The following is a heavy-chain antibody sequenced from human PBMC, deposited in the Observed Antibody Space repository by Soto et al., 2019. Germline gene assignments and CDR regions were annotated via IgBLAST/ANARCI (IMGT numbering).Heavy chain of an antibody. CDR1: GCSISDKC. V-gene: IGHV4-4*07. Sequence: SETLSLTCIGSGCSISDKCLNWVRQAPGKGLEWIGPILANGHTGYNPPLMSRVTLSSDEPNNQPPLLLTSITAADTAAFYCVASLAASGLNWHDPWGRGTLVTVSS. J-gene: IGHJ5*02. CDR2: ILANGHT. CDR3: VASLAASGLNWHDP. D-gene: IGHD6-13*01.